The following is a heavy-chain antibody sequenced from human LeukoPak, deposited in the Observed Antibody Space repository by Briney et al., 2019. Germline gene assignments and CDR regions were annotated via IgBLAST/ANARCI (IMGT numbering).Heavy chain of an antibody. CDR3: AKSSGYSYGGNAFDI. Sequence: GGSLRLSCAASGFTFSSYWMHWVRQAPGKGLVWVSRINSDGSSTSYADSVKGRFTISRDNAKNTLYLQMNSLRAEDTAVYYCAKSSGYSYGGNAFDIWGQGTMVTVSS. CDR2: INSDGSST. D-gene: IGHD5-18*01. J-gene: IGHJ3*02. CDR1: GFTFSSYW. V-gene: IGHV3-74*01.